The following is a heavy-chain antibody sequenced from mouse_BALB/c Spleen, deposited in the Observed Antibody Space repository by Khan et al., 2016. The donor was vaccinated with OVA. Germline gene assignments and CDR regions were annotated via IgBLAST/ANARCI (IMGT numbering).Heavy chain of an antibody. J-gene: IGHJ3*01. CDR1: GYTFSSYY. D-gene: IGHD2-2*01. CDR3: TRSGYANPFAY. CDR2: INPNIGGP. Sequence: QVQLQQSGAELVKPGASVKLSCKASGYTFSSYYMYWVKQRPGQGLEWIGGINPNIGGPNFNEKFKTKATLTVDNSSSTAYMHLSSLTSEDSAVYYCTRSGYANPFAYWGQGTLVTVSP. V-gene: IGHV1S81*02.